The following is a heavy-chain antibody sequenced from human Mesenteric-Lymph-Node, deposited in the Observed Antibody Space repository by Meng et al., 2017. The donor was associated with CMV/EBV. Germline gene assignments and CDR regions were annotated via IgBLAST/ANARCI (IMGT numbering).Heavy chain of an antibody. Sequence: QEQLVESGAGVNKRGASVKVSCKASGYTFTSFDINWVRQATGQGPEWMGGMKPNSGNTGYAQKFQGRVNMNRDTSISTAYMELSSLRSEDTAVYYCARSPSYNSGFPDCWGQGTLVTVSS. J-gene: IGHJ4*02. V-gene: IGHV1-8*02. CDR1: GYTFTSFD. CDR2: MKPNSGNT. D-gene: IGHD6-19*01. CDR3: ARSPSYNSGFPDC.